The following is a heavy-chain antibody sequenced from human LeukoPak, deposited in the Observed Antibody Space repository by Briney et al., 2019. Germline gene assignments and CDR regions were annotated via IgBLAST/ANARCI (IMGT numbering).Heavy chain of an antibody. CDR3: ARHKITMTQGYYHYGMDV. D-gene: IGHD3-3*01. CDR2: INPNSGGT. J-gene: IGHJ6*02. V-gene: IGHV1-2*02. CDR1: GYTFTGYY. Sequence: ASVKVSCKASGYTFTGYYMHWVRQSPGQGLEWMGWINPNSGGTNYAQKFQGRVAMTRDTSISTAYMELSRLRSDDTAVYYCARHKITMTQGYYHYGMDVWGQGTSVTVSS.